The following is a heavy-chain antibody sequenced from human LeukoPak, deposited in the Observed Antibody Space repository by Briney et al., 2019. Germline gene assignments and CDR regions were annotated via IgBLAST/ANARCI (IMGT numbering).Heavy chain of an antibody. D-gene: IGHD3-10*01. CDR2: ISSSSSYI. V-gene: IGHV3-21*04. Sequence: GGSLRLSCAASGFTFSSYSMNWVRQAPGKGLEWVSSISSSSSYIYYADSVKGRFTISRDNSKNTLFLQMNSLRAEDTAVYFCAKEVGGFDDWGQGTLVTVSS. J-gene: IGHJ4*02. CDR1: GFTFSSYS. CDR3: AKEVGGFDD.